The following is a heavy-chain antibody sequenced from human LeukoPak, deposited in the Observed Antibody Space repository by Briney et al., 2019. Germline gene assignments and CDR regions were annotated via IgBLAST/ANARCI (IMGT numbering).Heavy chain of an antibody. CDR1: GGTFSSYA. CDR3: ARTSREMTTSTGYFDY. V-gene: IGHV1-69*01. J-gene: IGHJ4*02. D-gene: IGHD5-24*01. CDR2: IIPICGTA. Sequence: ASVKVSCKASGGTFSSYAISWVRQAPGQGLEWMGGIIPICGTANYAQKFQGRVTITADESASTAYMELSSLRSEDTAVYYCARTSREMTTSTGYFDYWGQGTLVTVSS.